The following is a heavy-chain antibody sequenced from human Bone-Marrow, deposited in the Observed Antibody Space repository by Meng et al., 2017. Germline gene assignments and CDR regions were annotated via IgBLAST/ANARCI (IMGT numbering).Heavy chain of an antibody. CDR1: KFTFSSYS. J-gene: IGHJ6*02. D-gene: IGHD6-19*01. Sequence: ETLSLTCAASKFTFSSYSMNWVRQAPGKGLEWVASIGGSSGYIYYADSVKGRFTISRDNAKNSLYLQMNSLRAEDTAVYYCARSGVAVAAHPYYGMDVWGQGTTVTVSS. CDR2: IGGSSGYI. CDR3: ARSGVAVAAHPYYGMDV. V-gene: IGHV3-21*01.